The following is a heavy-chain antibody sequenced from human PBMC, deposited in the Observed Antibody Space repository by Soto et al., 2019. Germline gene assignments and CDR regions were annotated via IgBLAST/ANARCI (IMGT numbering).Heavy chain of an antibody. CDR3: ARDFTQVGPLDF. Sequence: GGSLRLSCAASGFIFSSFALHWVRQAPGKGLEWVAVIRYDGTEKYNGDSVKGRFTISRDNSKNTVYLEMTSLKAEDTAVYYCARDFTQVGPLDFWGQGTLVTVS. CDR1: GFIFSSFA. CDR2: IRYDGTEK. J-gene: IGHJ4*02. V-gene: IGHV3-33*01. D-gene: IGHD1-26*01.